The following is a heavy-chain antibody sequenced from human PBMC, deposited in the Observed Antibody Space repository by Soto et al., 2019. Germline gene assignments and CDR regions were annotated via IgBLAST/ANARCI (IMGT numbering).Heavy chain of an antibody. Sequence: QITLKESGPTLVKPTQTLTLTCTCSGFSLSTNGVGVGWIRQPPGKALECLALIYWDGDKRYSPSRRSRLTLTKDTSKNQVVLTMTNMDPVDTATYYGARRRDGTYALDYWGQGTLVTVAS. CDR1: GFSLSTNGVG. J-gene: IGHJ4*02. CDR2: IYWDGDK. D-gene: IGHD1-26*01. V-gene: IGHV2-5*02. CDR3: ARRRDGTYALDY.